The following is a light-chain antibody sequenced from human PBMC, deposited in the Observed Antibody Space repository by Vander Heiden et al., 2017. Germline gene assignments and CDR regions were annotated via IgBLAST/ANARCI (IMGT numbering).Light chain of an antibody. Sequence: DVVMTQIPLSSPVTLGQPASIYCRSSQSLAHRDGNTYLSWVQQRPGQPPRVLIYKTSNRFPGVPDRFSGSGSGTYFTLNINRVETDDVGIYYCMQSTEFPRTFGQGTRVDIK. J-gene: IGKJ1*01. CDR1: QSLAHRDGNTY. V-gene: IGKV2-24*01. CDR2: KTS. CDR3: MQSTEFPRT.